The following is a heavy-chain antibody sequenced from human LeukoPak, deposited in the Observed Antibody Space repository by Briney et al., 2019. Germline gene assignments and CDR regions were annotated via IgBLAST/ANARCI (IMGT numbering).Heavy chain of an antibody. Sequence: PGGSLRLSCVASGLTFSSRDWMTWVRQAPGKGLEWVANIKQDGSEKYYVDSVKGRFTISRDNAKNSLYLQMNSLRAEDTAVYYCARRMSSSTNVGMDVWGKGTTVTISS. V-gene: IGHV3-7*03. D-gene: IGHD2-2*01. J-gene: IGHJ6*03. CDR1: GLTFSSRDW. CDR2: IKQDGSEK. CDR3: ARRMSSSTNVGMDV.